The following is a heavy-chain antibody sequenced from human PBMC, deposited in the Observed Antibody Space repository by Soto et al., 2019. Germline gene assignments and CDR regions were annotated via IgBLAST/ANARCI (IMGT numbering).Heavy chain of an antibody. J-gene: IGHJ4*02. CDR3: ARERDSFDY. CDR1: GFTFTLHY. Sequence: QVQLVQSGAEVTEPGASVKVSCKTSGFTFTLHYIHWVRQAPGQGLEWVGMGNAGDGSATYGREFRDKVSMTWDTSTSTVYLDLNSLKSEDTAIYYCARERDSFDYWGQGTLVSVSP. V-gene: IGHV1-46*01. CDR2: GNAGDGSA.